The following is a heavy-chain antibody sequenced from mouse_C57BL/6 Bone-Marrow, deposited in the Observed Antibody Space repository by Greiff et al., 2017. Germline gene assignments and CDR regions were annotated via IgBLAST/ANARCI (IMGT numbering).Heavy chain of an antibody. J-gene: IGHJ1*03. D-gene: IGHD1-1*01. V-gene: IGHV1-42*01. Sequence: VHVKQSGPELVKPGASVKISCKASGYSFTGYYMNWVKQSPEKSLEWIGEINPSTGGTTYNQKFKAKATLTVDKSSSTAYMQLKSLTSEDSAVYYCARGRDTVVATRYWYFDVWGTGTTVTVSS. CDR1: GYSFTGYY. CDR2: INPSTGGT. CDR3: ARGRDTVVATRYWYFDV.